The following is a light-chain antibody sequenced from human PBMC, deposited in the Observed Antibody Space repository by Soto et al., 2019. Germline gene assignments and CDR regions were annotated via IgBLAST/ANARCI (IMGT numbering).Light chain of an antibody. CDR1: SSDVGGYNY. Sequence: QSALTQPRSVSGSPGQSVTISCTGTSSDVGGYNYVSWYQQHPGKAPKLMIYDVSKRPSGVPDRFSGSKSGNTASLTISGLHDEDEADYYCCSYAGSYTYVVFGGGTKLTVI. V-gene: IGLV2-11*01. CDR2: DVS. CDR3: CSYAGSYTYVV. J-gene: IGLJ2*01.